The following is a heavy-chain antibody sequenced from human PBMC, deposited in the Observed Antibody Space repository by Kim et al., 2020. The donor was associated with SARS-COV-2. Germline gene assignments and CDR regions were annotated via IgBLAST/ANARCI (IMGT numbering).Heavy chain of an antibody. V-gene: IGHV1-3*01. J-gene: IGHJ5*02. CDR2: GNGDT. CDR3: ARDGFDP. Sequence: GNGDTKYSQKFQGRVTITRDTSASTAYMEVSSLRSEDTAVYYCARDGFDPWGQGTLVTVSS.